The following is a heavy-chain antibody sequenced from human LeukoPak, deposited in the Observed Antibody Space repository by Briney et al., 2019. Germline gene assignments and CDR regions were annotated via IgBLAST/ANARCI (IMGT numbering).Heavy chain of an antibody. V-gene: IGHV1-2*02. CDR3: ARDWVGRYYYDSSGYYGE. CDR2: INPNSGGT. CDR1: GYTFTGYY. Sequence: ASVKVSCKASGYTFTGYYMHWVRQAPGQGLEWMGWINPNSGGTNYAQKFQGRVTMTRDTSISTAYMELSRLRSDDTAVYYCARDWVGRYYYDSSGYYGEWGQGTLVTVFS. D-gene: IGHD3-22*01. J-gene: IGHJ4*02.